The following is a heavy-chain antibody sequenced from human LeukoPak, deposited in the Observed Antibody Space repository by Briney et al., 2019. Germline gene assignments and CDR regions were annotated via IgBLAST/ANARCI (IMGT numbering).Heavy chain of an antibody. CDR1: GFTFSSYG. CDR2: ISYDGINK. J-gene: IGHJ3*02. Sequence: PGGSLRLSCAVSGFTFSSYGMHWVRQAPGKGLEWVAVISYDGINKYYTDSVKGRFTISRDNSKNTLYLQMNSLRVEDTAVYFCAKGAGVHDAFDIWGQGTMVTVSS. V-gene: IGHV3-30*18. CDR3: AKGAGVHDAFDI. D-gene: IGHD6-19*01.